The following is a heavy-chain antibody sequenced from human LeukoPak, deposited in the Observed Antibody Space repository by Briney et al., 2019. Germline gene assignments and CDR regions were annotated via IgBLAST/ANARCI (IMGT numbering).Heavy chain of an antibody. CDR1: GFTFSDYY. D-gene: IGHD3-3*01. V-gene: IGHV3-11*04. CDR2: ISSSGSTI. Sequence: GGSLRLSCAASGFTFSDYYMSWIRQAPGKGLGWVSYISSSGSTIYYADSVKGRFTISRGNAKNSLYLQMNSLRAEDTAVYYCASDGITIFGVVTPPDYWGQGTLVTVSS. J-gene: IGHJ4*02. CDR3: ASDGITIFGVVTPPDY.